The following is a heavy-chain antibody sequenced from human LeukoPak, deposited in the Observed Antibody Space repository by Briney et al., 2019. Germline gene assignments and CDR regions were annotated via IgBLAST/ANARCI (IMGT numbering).Heavy chain of an antibody. D-gene: IGHD4-11*01. CDR1: GFTFSSYG. J-gene: IGHJ5*02. CDR3: AKNSPVTTKDPYNWLDP. V-gene: IGHV3-30*02. CDR2: IRYDGSNK. Sequence: GGSLRLSCAASGFTFSSYGMHWVRQAPGKGLEWVAFIRYDGSNKYYADSVKGRFTISRDNSKNTLYLQMNSLRAEDTAVYYCAKNSPVTTKDPYNWLDPWGQGTLVTVSS.